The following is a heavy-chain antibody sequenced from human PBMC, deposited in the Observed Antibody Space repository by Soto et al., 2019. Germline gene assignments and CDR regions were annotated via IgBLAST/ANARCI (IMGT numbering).Heavy chain of an antibody. Sequence: XSVKVSCKGSVYAFTCYYMHWVRQEPGQGLEWMGWINPNSGGTNYAQKFQGWVTMTRDTSISTAYMELSRLRSYDTAVYYCARDRGYSSSWYWFXHWGQGTPVTVS. J-gene: IGHJ5*02. CDR3: ARDRGYSSSWYWFXH. V-gene: IGHV1-2*04. D-gene: IGHD6-13*01. CDR2: INPNSGGT. CDR1: VYAFTCYY.